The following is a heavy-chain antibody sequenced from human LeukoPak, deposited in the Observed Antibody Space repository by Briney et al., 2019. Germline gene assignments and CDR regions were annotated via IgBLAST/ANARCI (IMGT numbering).Heavy chain of an antibody. J-gene: IGHJ4*02. D-gene: IGHD5-12*01. Sequence: SETLSLTCTVSGGSITGYYWTWIRQPAGKGLEWIGRVSDTGRAYYNPSLERRVTISLDTSNNRFSLKVTSVTAADTAVYYCARGTDMTSISGYVYWGQGTLVSVSS. CDR2: VSDTGRA. V-gene: IGHV4-4*07. CDR1: GGSITGYY. CDR3: ARGTDMTSISGYVY.